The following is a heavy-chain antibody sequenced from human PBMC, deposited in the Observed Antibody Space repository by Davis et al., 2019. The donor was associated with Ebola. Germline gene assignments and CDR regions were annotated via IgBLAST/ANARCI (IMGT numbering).Heavy chain of an antibody. CDR3: ARDCIRTGCYNYGMDV. D-gene: IGHD2-2*02. CDR2: INAANGNT. V-gene: IGHV1-3*01. J-gene: IGHJ6*02. CDR1: GYTFTSYA. Sequence: ASVQVSCKASGYTFTSYAMHWVRQAPAQRLEWMGWINAANGNTKYSQKVQGRVTITRDTPATTAYMELSSLRSEDTAVYYCARDCIRTGCYNYGMDVWGQGTTVTVSS.